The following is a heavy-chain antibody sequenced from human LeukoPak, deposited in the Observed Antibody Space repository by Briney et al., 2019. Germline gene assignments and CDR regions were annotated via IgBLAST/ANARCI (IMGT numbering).Heavy chain of an antibody. V-gene: IGHV4-34*01. CDR2: INHSGST. D-gene: IGHD2-2*01. CDR3: ARASCSSTSCSRGWYFDL. J-gene: IGHJ2*01. CDR1: GGTFSGYY. Sequence: SETLSLTCAVYGGTFSGYYWSWIRQPPGKGLEWIGEINHSGSTNYNPSLKRRVTISLDTSKSQFSLKLSSVTAADTAVYYCARASCSSTSCSRGWYFDLWGRGTLVTVSS.